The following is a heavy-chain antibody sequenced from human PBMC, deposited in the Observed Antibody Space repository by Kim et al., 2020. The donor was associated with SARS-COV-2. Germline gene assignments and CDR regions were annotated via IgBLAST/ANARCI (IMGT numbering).Heavy chain of an antibody. CDR2: ISGSGGST. Sequence: GGSLRLSCAASGFTFSSYAMSWVRQAPGKGLEWVSAISGSGGSTYYADSVKGRFTISRDNSKNTLYLQMNSLRAEDTAVYYCAKDVSSIVGATMDYNWFDPWGQGTLVTVSS. D-gene: IGHD1-26*01. CDR3: AKDVSSIVGATMDYNWFDP. V-gene: IGHV3-23*01. J-gene: IGHJ5*02. CDR1: GFTFSSYA.